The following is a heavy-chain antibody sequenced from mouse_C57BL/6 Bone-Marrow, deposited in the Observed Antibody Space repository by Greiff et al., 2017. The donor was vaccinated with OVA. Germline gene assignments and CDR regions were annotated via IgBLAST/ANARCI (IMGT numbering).Heavy chain of an antibody. D-gene: IGHD2-4*01. CDR1: GYTFTSYW. V-gene: IGHV1-69*01. Sequence: VQLQQPGAELVMPGASVKLSCKASGYTFTSYWMHCVKQRPGQGLEWIGEIDPSDSYTNYNQKFKGKSTLTVDKSSSTAYMQLSSLTSEDSAVYCCARGDYAWFAYWGQGTLVTVSA. CDR2: IDPSDSYT. CDR3: ARGDYAWFAY. J-gene: IGHJ3*01.